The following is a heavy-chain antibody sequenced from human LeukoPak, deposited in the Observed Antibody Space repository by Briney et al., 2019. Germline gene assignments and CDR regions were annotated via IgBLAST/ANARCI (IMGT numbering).Heavy chain of an antibody. CDR3: ARHVAVAHNWFDP. CDR1: GGSISSYY. Sequence: SETLSLTCTVSGGSISSYYWSWIRQPPGKGLEWIGYIYYSGSTNYNPSLKSRVTISVDTSKNQFSLKLSSVTAADTAVYYCARHVAVAHNWFDPWGQGTLVTVSS. J-gene: IGHJ5*02. CDR2: IYYSGST. D-gene: IGHD6-19*01. V-gene: IGHV4-59*08.